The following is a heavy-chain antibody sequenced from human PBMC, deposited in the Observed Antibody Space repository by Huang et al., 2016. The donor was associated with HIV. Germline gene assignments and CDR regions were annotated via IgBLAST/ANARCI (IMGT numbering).Heavy chain of an antibody. D-gene: IGHD2-15*01. Sequence: QVHLVESGGGVVQPGGSLRLSCAASGFKLSGFGMHWVRQAPGKAREWVAVSACDGRSQFYTDSVKRRFTISRDNSDNTLSLQMKGLRPDDTAVYYCAKESRWFSDFDHWGQGVLVSVSS. CDR3: AKESRWFSDFDH. CDR2: SACDGRSQ. CDR1: GFKLSGFG. J-gene: IGHJ4*02. V-gene: IGHV3-30*18.